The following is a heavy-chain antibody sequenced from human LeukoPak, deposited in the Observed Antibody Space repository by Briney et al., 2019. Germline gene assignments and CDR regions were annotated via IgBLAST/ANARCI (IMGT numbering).Heavy chain of an antibody. V-gene: IGHV3-23*01. J-gene: IGHJ6*03. CDR3: ARARGDYDSSGYRYYYYMDV. D-gene: IGHD3-22*01. CDR2: TSGTSGRT. CDR1: GFTFSSYA. Sequence: PGGSLRLSCAASGFTFSSYAMSWVRQAPGKGLEWVSATSGTSGRTYYADSVKGRFTISRDNAKNSLYLQMNSLRAEDTAVYYCARARGDYDSSGYRYYYYMDVWGKGTTVTVSS.